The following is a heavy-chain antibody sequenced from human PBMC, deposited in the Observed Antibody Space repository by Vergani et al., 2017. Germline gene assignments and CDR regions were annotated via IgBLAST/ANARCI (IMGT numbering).Heavy chain of an antibody. V-gene: IGHV3-33*01. D-gene: IGHD3-16*02. J-gene: IGHJ4*02. CDR3: GREIQGVNDY. CDR2: IWYDGSNK. Sequence: QVQLVESGGGVVQPGRSLRLSCAASGFTFSSYGMHWVRQAPGKGLEWVAVIWYDGSNKYYADSVKGRFTISRDNCKNTLYLQMNSLRAEDTAVYYCGREIQGVNDYWGQGTLVTVSS. CDR1: GFTFSSYG.